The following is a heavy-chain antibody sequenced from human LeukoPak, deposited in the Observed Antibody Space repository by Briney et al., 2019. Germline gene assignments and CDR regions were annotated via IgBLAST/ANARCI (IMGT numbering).Heavy chain of an antibody. J-gene: IGHJ4*02. Sequence: PGGSLRLSCAASGFTFSSYSMNWVRQAPGKGLEWVSSISSSSSHIYYADSVKGRFTISRDNAKNSLYLQMNSLRAEDTAVYYCARGVTGYSSSWYWDVGFDYWGQGTLVTVSS. CDR3: ARGVTGYSSSWYWDVGFDY. D-gene: IGHD6-13*01. V-gene: IGHV3-21*01. CDR1: GFTFSSYS. CDR2: ISSSSSHI.